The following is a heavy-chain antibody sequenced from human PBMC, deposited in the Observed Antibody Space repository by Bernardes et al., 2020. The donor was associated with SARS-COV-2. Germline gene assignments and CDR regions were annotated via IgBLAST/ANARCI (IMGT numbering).Heavy chain of an antibody. CDR1: GFTFSSYW. CDR3: ARDLTIMGMDI. CDR2: IKGDGSQG. J-gene: IGHJ6*02. D-gene: IGHD5-12*01. Sequence: GGSLRLSCAASGFTFSSYWMSWFRQAPGKGLEWVANIKGDGSQGSSVDSVRGRFAISRDNAKNLLYLQMDSLRPEDTAVYYCARDLTIMGMDIWGHGTTVKVSS. V-gene: IGHV3-7*01.